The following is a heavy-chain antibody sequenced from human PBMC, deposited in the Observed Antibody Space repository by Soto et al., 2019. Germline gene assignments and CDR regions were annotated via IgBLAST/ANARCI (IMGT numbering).Heavy chain of an antibody. CDR3: AREGANTYYDILTGFSLTSYYFDY. J-gene: IGHJ4*02. V-gene: IGHV1-69*13. CDR1: GGTFSSYA. Sequence: SVKVSCKASGGTFSSYAISWVRQAPGQGLEWMGGIIPIFGTANYAQKFQGRVTITADESTSTAYMELSSLRSEDTAVYYCAREGANTYYDILTGFSLTSYYFDYWGQGTLVTVSS. D-gene: IGHD3-9*01. CDR2: IIPIFGTA.